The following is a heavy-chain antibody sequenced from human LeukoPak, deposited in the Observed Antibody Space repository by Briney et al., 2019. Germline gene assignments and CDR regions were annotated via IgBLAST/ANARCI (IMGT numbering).Heavy chain of an antibody. D-gene: IGHD4-4*01. CDR1: GFTFSSYS. J-gene: IGHJ6*02. V-gene: IGHV3-48*02. CDR3: ARDWGDHSNPYYYYGMDV. Sequence: GGSLRLSCAASGFTFSSYSMNWVRQAPGKGLEWVSYITSSSSTIYYADSVKGRFTISRDNAKNSLYLLLNSLRDEDTAVYYCARDWGDHSNPYYYYGMDVWGQGTTVTASS. CDR2: ITSSSSTI.